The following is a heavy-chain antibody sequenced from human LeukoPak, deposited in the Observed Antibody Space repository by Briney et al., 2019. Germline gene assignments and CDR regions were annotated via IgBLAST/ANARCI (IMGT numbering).Heavy chain of an antibody. CDR3: ARDPPGDSGLDC. CDR1: GYTFCDYH. Sequence: ASVKVSCKTSGYTFCDYHVHWVRQAPGQGLEWMGWIEPHSGGTDFAEKFHGRLTMTRDTSITTVYMEMTRLTSDDTAVYYCARDPPGDSGLDCWGQGTLVTVSS. CDR2: IEPHSGGT. D-gene: IGHD1-26*01. J-gene: IGHJ4*02. V-gene: IGHV1-2*02.